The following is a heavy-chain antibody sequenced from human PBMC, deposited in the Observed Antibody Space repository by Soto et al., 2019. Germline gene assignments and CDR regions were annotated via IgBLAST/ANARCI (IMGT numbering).Heavy chain of an antibody. D-gene: IGHD3-22*01. CDR2: IIPKLGSA. CDR1: GGGNLRDYR. Sequence: SVKVSCKASGGGNLRDYRTTWVRRAPGQGLEWMGGIIPKLGSANYAQNFQGRVTITADESTNTVYMELRSLRSDDTAGYYCSRGGYCYNFGAFYWGQGTPVTVSS. J-gene: IGHJ4*02. CDR3: SRGGYCYNFGAFY. V-gene: IGHV1-69*13.